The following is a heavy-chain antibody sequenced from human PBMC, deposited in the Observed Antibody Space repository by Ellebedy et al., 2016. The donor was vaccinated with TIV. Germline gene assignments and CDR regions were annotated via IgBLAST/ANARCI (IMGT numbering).Heavy chain of an antibody. D-gene: IGHD1-1*01. CDR2: FTSGDTL. CDR3: ARLDWSDVDLRHFYFDY. CDR1: GFPFSDYY. Sequence: GESLKISCAASGFPFSDYYMSWIRQAPGKGLEWVSFFTSGDTLYYADSVKGRFTISRDNAKNSLSLHMNSLRAEDTALDYCARLDWSDVDLRHFYFDYWGQGTQVTVSS. V-gene: IGHV3-11*01. J-gene: IGHJ4*02.